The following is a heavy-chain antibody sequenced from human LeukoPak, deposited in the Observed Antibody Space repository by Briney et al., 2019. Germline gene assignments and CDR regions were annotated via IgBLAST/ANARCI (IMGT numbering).Heavy chain of an antibody. CDR2: ISRSGGTT. Sequence: PGGTLSLSCAVSGLTFSGYARSWVRQPPGKGLEWVSAISRSGGTTYYADSVRGRFTISRAHSKNTLYLQMNSLRAEHTAFYYSAKDRKYWGSYNWSNGFDPWGQGTLVTVSS. J-gene: IGHJ5*02. CDR3: AKDRKYWGSYNWSNGFDP. V-gene: IGHV3-23*01. CDR1: GLTFSGYA. D-gene: IGHD1-1*01.